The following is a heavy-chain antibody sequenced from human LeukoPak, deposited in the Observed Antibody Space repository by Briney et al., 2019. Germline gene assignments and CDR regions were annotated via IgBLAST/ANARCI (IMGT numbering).Heavy chain of an antibody. CDR2: IKQDGSEK. CDR1: GFTFSSYW. J-gene: IGHJ5*02. CDR3: ARERLGYCSSTSCLRWFDP. Sequence: GGSLRLSCAASGFTFSSYWMSWVRQAPGKGLEWVANIKQDGSEKYYVDSVKGRFTIFRDNAKNSLYLQMNSLRAEDTAVYYCARERLGYCSSTSCLRWFDPWGQGTLVTVSS. V-gene: IGHV3-7*01. D-gene: IGHD2-2*01.